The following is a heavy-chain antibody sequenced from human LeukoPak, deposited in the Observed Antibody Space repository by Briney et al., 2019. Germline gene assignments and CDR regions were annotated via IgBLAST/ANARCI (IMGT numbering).Heavy chain of an antibody. V-gene: IGHV3-30*02. CDR3: AKDAGGAAIDI. CDR1: GFTFSSYG. J-gene: IGHJ3*02. Sequence: GGSLRPSCAASGFTFSSYGMHWVRQAPGKGLEWVAFIQYDGSNKYYADSVKGRFTISRDNSKNTLYLRMNSLRAEDTAVYYCAKDAGGAAIDIWGQGTMVTVSS. D-gene: IGHD2-15*01. CDR2: IQYDGSNK.